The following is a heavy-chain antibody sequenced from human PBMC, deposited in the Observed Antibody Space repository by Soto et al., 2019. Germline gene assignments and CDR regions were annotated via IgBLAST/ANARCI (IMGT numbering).Heavy chain of an antibody. CDR1: GGSISSGGYY. CDR3: ARQSPAAMSEVFDY. D-gene: IGHD2-2*01. Sequence: QVQLQESGPGLVKPSQTLSLTCTVSGGSISSGGYYWSWIRQHPGKGLEWIGYIYYSGSTYYNPSIKSRVTKSVDTSKNQFSLKLSSVTAADTAVYYCARQSPAAMSEVFDYWGQGTLVTVSS. CDR2: IYYSGST. J-gene: IGHJ4*02. V-gene: IGHV4-31*03.